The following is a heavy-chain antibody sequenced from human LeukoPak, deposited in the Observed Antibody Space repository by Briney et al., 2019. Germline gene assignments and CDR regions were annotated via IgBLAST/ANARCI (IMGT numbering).Heavy chain of an antibody. J-gene: IGHJ4*02. Sequence: SETLPLTCTVSGYSISSGYYWGWIPQPPGKGLEWIGYIYYSGSTNYNPSLKSRVTISVDTSKNQFSLKLSSVTAADTAVYYCARENTYYYDSSGSRFDYWGQGTLVTVSS. V-gene: IGHV4-61*01. CDR2: IYYSGST. CDR1: GYSISSGYY. D-gene: IGHD3-22*01. CDR3: ARENTYYYDSSGSRFDY.